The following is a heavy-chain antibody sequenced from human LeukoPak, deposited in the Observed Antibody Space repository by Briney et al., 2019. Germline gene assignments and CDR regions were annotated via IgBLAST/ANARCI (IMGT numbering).Heavy chain of an antibody. D-gene: IGHD1-1*01. CDR1: GGSISSGGYS. J-gene: IGHJ4*02. CDR2: IYHSGST. CDR3: ARGAVGDTTYFDY. Sequence: SETPSLTCAVSGGSISSGGYSWSWIRQPPGKGLEWIGYIYHSGSTYYNPSLKSRVTISVDRSKNQFSLKLSSVTAADTAVYYCARGAVGDTTYFDYWGQGTLVTVSS. V-gene: IGHV4-30-2*01.